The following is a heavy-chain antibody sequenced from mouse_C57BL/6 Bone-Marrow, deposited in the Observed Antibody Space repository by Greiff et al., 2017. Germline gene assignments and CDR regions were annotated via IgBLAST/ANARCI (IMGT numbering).Heavy chain of an antibody. V-gene: IGHV1-64*01. CDR3: ARSYDYDGHYYAMDY. Sequence: QVQLKQPGAELVKPGASVKLSCKASGYTFTSYWMHWVKQRPGQGLEWIGMIHPNSGSTNYNEKFKSKATLTVDKSSSTAYMQLSSLTSEDSAVYYCARSYDYDGHYYAMDYWGQGTSVTVSS. CDR2: IHPNSGST. CDR1: GYTFTSYW. J-gene: IGHJ4*01. D-gene: IGHD2-4*01.